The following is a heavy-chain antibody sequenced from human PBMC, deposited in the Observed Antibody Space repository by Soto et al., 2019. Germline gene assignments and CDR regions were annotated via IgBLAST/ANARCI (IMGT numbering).Heavy chain of an antibody. Sequence: PSEILSLTCTVSGDSISSVDHYWSWIRQPPGKGLEWMGYIYHSGSTHYNPSLNSRLTISIDTSTNRFSLNLTSVTAADTAVYFCARLRWETENNWFDPWGQGALVTVSS. V-gene: IGHV4-30-4*01. J-gene: IGHJ5*02. CDR2: IYHSGST. CDR1: GDSISSVDHY. CDR3: ARLRWETENNWFDP. D-gene: IGHD1-26*01.